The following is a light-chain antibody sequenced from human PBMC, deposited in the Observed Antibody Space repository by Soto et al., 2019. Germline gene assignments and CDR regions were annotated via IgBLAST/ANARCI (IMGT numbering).Light chain of an antibody. Sequence: QSALTQPASVSRSPGQSITISCTGTSSDVGGYNYVSWYQQHPGKAPKLMIYEVSNRPLGVSNRFSGSKSGNTASLTISGLQAEDEADYYCTSYTSSSTLDVFGTGTKLTVL. CDR2: EVS. CDR3: TSYTSSSTLDV. CDR1: SSDVGGYNY. V-gene: IGLV2-14*01. J-gene: IGLJ1*01.